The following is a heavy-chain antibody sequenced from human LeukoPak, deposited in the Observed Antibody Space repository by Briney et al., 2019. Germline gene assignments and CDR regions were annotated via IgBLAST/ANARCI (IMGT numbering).Heavy chain of an antibody. CDR2: ISAYNGNT. J-gene: IGHJ3*02. CDR3: ARDSQGRWLQFARGRTPNRAFDI. CDR1: GYTFTSYG. D-gene: IGHD5-24*01. V-gene: IGHV1-18*01. Sequence: ASVKVSCKASGYTFTSYGISWVRQAPGHRLEWMGWISAYNGNTNYAQKLQGRVTMTTDTSTSTAYMELRSLRSDDTAVYYCARDSQGRWLQFARGRTPNRAFDIWGQGTMVTVSS.